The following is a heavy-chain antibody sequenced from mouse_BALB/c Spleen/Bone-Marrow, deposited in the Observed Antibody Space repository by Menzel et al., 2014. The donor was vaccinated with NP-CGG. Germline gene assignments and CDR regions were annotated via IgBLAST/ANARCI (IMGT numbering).Heavy chain of an antibody. CDR3: ARDENVGIYWYFDV. CDR1: GFTFTDYY. CDR2: IRNKAKGYTT. V-gene: IGHV7-3*02. Sequence: EVKLMESGGGLVQPGGSLRLSCETSGFTFTDYYMSWVRQPPGKALEWLGFIRNKAKGYTTDYSASVKGRFTISRDNSQSIFYLQMNTLRAEDSATYYCARDENVGIYWYFDVWGAGTTVTVSS. J-gene: IGHJ1*01.